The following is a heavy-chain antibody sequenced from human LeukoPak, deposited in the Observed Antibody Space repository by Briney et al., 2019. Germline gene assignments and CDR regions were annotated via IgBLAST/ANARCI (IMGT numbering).Heavy chain of an antibody. CDR1: GYTFTSYD. J-gene: IGHJ4*02. V-gene: IGHV1-18*01. Sequence: ASVKVSCKASGYTFTSYDINWVRQAPGQGLEWMGWISAYNGNTNYAQKLQGRVTMTTDTSTSTAYMELRSLRSDDTAVYYCASETYDSSGYRVSYWGQGTLVTVSS. CDR3: ASETYDSSGYRVSY. CDR2: ISAYNGNT. D-gene: IGHD3-22*01.